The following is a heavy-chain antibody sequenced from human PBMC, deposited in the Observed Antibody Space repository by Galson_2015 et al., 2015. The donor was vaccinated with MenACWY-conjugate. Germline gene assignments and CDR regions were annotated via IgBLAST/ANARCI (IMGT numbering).Heavy chain of an antibody. CDR3: ARGDIYYDTSGYSLWDY. Sequence: QSGAEVKKPGESLKISCKGSGYTFTSYWIGWVRQMPGKGLEWVGIIFPGDSDTRYSPSFQGQVTISADKSISTAYLQWSSLKASDTAMYYCARGDIYYDTSGYSLWDYWGQGTLVTVSS. J-gene: IGHJ4*02. CDR1: GYTFTSYW. V-gene: IGHV5-51*01. CDR2: IFPGDSDT. D-gene: IGHD3-22*01.